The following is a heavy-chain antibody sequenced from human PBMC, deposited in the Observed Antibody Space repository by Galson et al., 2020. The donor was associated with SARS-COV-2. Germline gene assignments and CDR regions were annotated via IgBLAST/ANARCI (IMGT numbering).Heavy chain of an antibody. Sequence: PETLSLTCAVYGGSFSGYYWSWIRQFPGKGLQWIGEITRSGSTSYNPSLRGRVTMSVDTSKNQFSLKLKSLTAADTAVYLCVRGVIGNTVVSVAQVYDFWGQGVLVTVSS. CDR2: ITRSGST. D-gene: IGHD3-16*02. J-gene: IGHJ4*02. CDR3: VRGVIGNTVVSVAQVYDF. CDR1: GGSFSGYY. V-gene: IGHV4-34*01.